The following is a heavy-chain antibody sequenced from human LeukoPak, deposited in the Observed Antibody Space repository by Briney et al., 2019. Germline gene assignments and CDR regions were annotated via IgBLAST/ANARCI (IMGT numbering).Heavy chain of an antibody. D-gene: IGHD1-26*01. V-gene: IGHV1-69*05. CDR1: GVTFSTYA. J-gene: IGHJ6*03. Sequence: SVKVSCKASGVTFSTYAINWMRQAPGQGLEWMGGIIPIFGAADYAQKFQGRVTITTDESTNTAYMELSSLTSEDTAVYYCAIAKVGGPTYYYMDVWGTGTTVTVSS. CDR3: AIAKVGGPTYYYMDV. CDR2: IIPIFGAA.